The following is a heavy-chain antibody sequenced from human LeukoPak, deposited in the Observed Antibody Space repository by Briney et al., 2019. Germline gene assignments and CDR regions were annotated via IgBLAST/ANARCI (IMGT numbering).Heavy chain of an antibody. V-gene: IGHV1-18*04. CDR2: ISAYNGNT. Sequence: GASVKVSCKASGYTFTSYGISWGRQAPGQGLEWMGWISAYNGNTNYAQKLQGRVTMTTDTSTSTAYMELRSLRSDDTAVYYCARDCSGGSCYLGEYYFDYWGQGTLVTVSS. CDR3: ARDCSGGSCYLGEYYFDY. CDR1: GYTFTSYG. D-gene: IGHD2-15*01. J-gene: IGHJ4*02.